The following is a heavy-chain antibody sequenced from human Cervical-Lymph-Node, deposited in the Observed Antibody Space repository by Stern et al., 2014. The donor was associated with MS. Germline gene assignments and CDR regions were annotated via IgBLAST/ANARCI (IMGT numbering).Heavy chain of an antibody. CDR1: GGTFSSYA. CDR2: IIPIFGTA. V-gene: IGHV1-69*01. Sequence: VQLVESGAEVKKPGSSVKVSCKASGGTFSSYAISWVRQAPGQGLEGMGGIIPIFGTANYAQKFQGRVTITGDESTSTAYMELSSLRSEDTAVYYCARHSGPMVRGGNWFDPWGQGTLVTVSS. D-gene: IGHD3-10*01. CDR3: ARHSGPMVRGGNWFDP. J-gene: IGHJ5*02.